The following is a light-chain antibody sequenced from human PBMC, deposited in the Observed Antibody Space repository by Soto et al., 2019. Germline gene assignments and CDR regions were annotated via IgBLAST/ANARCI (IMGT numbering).Light chain of an antibody. Sequence: EIVLTQSPGTLSLSPGERATLSCRASQSVSNTYLAWYQQKPGQAPRLLIYDASSRATGIPDRFSVSGSETDSTLTISRLEPEDFAVYYCQQYGRSPGLFTFGPGTKVDI. CDR3: QQYGRSPGLFT. CDR1: QSVSNTY. V-gene: IGKV3-20*01. J-gene: IGKJ3*01. CDR2: DAS.